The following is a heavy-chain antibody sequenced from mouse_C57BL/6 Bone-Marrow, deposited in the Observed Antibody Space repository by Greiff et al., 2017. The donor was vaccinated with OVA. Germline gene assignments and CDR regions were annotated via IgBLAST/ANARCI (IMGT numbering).Heavy chain of an antibody. CDR3: ARERDHWYWYFDV. J-gene: IGHJ1*03. CDR1: GFTFSSYA. V-gene: IGHV5-4*01. Sequence: EVQGVESGGGLVKPGGSLKLSCAASGFTFSSYAMSWVRQTPEKRLEWVATISDGGSYTYYPDNVKGRFTISRGNAKNNLYLQMSHLKSEDTAMYYCARERDHWYWYFDVWGTGTTVTVSS. CDR2: ISDGGSYT. D-gene: IGHD4-1*01.